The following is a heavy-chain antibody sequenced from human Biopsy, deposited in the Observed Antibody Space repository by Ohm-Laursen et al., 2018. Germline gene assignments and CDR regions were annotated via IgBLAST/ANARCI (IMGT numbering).Heavy chain of an antibody. CDR2: VVVGSGHT. Sequence: SVKVSCNASGFTFSSSAVQWVRQARGQRLEWIGWVVVGSGHTNYAQKFQERVTITRDMSTSTAYMELTSLRSEDTAVYYCAATSTLYYYYYAMDVWDQGTTITVSS. J-gene: IGHJ6*02. CDR3: AATSTLYYYYYAMDV. V-gene: IGHV1-58*01. CDR1: GFTFSSSA.